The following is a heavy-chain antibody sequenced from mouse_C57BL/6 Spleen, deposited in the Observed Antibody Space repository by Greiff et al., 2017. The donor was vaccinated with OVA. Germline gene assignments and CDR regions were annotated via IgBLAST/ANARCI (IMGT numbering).Heavy chain of an antibody. CDR2: ILPGSGST. CDR3: ATYYDSRKTWFAY. D-gene: IGHD1-1*01. V-gene: IGHV1-9*01. Sequence: QVQLQQSGAELMKPGASVKLSCKATGYTFTGYWIEWVKQRPGHGLEWIGEILPGSGSTNYNEKFKGKATFTADTSSNTAYMQLSSLTTEDSAIYDCATYYDSRKTWFAYWGQGTLVTVSA. CDR1: GYTFTGYW. J-gene: IGHJ3*01.